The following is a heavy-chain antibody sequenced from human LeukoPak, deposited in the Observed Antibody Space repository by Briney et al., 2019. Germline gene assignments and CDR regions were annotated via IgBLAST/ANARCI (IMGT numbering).Heavy chain of an antibody. CDR1: GGSISSSGYY. D-gene: IGHD7-27*01. CDR2: MYHSGST. J-gene: IGHJ4*02. V-gene: IGHV4-39*07. Sequence: SETLSLTCSVSGGSISSSGYYWGWHRQPPGMGLEWIGTMYHSGSTNYNPSLKSRVTISVDTYKNQFSLQLSSVTAADTAVYFCARGFRGDNFDYWGQGTLVTVSS. CDR3: ARGFRGDNFDY.